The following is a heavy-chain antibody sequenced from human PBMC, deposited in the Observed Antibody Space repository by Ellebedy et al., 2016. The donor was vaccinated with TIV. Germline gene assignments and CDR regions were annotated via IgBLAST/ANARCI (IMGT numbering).Heavy chain of an antibody. CDR2: ITYDGRT. CDR1: GGYISGDH. V-gene: IGHV4-59*01. Sequence: MPSETLSLTCSVSGGYISGDHWSWIRPPPGKGLEWIGYITYDGRTNYNPSLKSPLTLSLDTSKNQFSLKLTSVTAADTAIYFCARDRRELELRGLDPWGQGTLVAVSS. J-gene: IGHJ5*02. D-gene: IGHD1-7*01. CDR3: ARDRRELELRGLDP.